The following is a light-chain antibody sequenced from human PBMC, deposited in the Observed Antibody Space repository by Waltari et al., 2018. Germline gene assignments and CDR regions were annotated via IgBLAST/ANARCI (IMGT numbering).Light chain of an antibody. J-gene: IGLJ2*01. CDR2: EVS. CDR3: TSYISGTTLVI. CDR1: SSDLNGYNY. Sequence: QSALTQPASVSGSPGQSITISCPGISSDLNGYNYVSWYQKYPGKAPKLIIYEVSNRPSGVSNRFAGSKSGNTASLPISGLQAEDEADYYCTSYISGTTLVIFGGGTKLTVL. V-gene: IGLV2-14*01.